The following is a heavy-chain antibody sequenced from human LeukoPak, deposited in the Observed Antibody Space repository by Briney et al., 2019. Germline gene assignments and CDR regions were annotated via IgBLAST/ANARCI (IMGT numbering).Heavy chain of an antibody. J-gene: IGHJ6*03. D-gene: IGHD3-10*01. CDR1: GYTFTSYD. Sequence: PGASVKVSCKASGYTFTSYDISWVRQAPGQGLEWMGWISAYNGNTNYAQKLQGRVTMTTDTSTSTAYMELRSLRSDDTAVYYCARSNYYGFGYYYYYMDVWGKGTTVTISS. V-gene: IGHV1-18*01. CDR3: ARSNYYGFGYYYYYMDV. CDR2: ISAYNGNT.